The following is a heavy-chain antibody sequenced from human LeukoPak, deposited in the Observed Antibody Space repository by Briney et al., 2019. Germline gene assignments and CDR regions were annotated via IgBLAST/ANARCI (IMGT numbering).Heavy chain of an antibody. J-gene: IGHJ4*02. Sequence: SETLSLTCTVSGGSISSYYWSWIRQPPGKGLEWIGYIYYSGSTNYNPSLKSRVTISVDTSKNQFSLKLSSVTAADTAVYYCARIRLARLDYWGQGTLVTVSS. CDR3: ARIRLARLDY. CDR2: IYYSGST. D-gene: IGHD6-6*01. CDR1: GGSISSYY. V-gene: IGHV4-59*01.